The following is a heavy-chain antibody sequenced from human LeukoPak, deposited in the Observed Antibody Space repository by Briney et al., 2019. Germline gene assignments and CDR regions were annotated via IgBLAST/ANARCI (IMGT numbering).Heavy chain of an antibody. CDR2: INPSGGST. CDR1: GYTFTSYY. J-gene: IGHJ6*02. V-gene: IGHV1-46*01. CDR3: AREGYCSSTSCYVYYYYGMDV. D-gene: IGHD2-2*01. Sequence: ASVKVSCKASGYTFTSYYMHWVRQAPGQGLEWMGIINPSGGSTSYAQKFQGRVTMTTDTSTSTAYMELRSLRSDDTAVYYCAREGYCSSTSCYVYYYYGMDVWGQGTTVTVSS.